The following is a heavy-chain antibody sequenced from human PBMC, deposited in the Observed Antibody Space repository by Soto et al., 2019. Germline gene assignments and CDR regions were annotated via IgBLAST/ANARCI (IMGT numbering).Heavy chain of an antibody. CDR2: ITNTGGSI. Sequence: GGSLRLSCAASGFTFSNYAMSWVRQAPGKGLEWVSSITNTGGSISYADSVKGRFTISRDDAKNTLYLQMNSLRDEDTAVYYCARDRDWAFDFWGRGTLVTVSS. D-gene: IGHD2-21*01. CDR3: ARDRDWAFDF. V-gene: IGHV3-23*01. CDR1: GFTFSNYA. J-gene: IGHJ4*02.